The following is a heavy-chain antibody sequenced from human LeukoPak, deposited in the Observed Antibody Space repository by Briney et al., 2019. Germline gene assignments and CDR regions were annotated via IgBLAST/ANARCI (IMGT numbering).Heavy chain of an antibody. J-gene: IGHJ4*02. CDR1: GGTFSSYA. V-gene: IGHV1-69*06. Sequence: SVKVSCKASGGTFSSYAISWVRQAPGQGLEWMGGIIPIFGTANYAQKFQGRVTITADKSTSTAYMELSSLRSEDTAVYYCARDPGYSSGWYSDYWGQGTLVTVSS. CDR3: ARDPGYSSGWYSDY. D-gene: IGHD6-19*01. CDR2: IIPIFGTA.